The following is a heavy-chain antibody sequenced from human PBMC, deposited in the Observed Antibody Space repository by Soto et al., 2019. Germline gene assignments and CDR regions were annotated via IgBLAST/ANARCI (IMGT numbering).Heavy chain of an antibody. CDR2: ISWNSGSI. D-gene: IGHD3-16*01. V-gene: IGHV3-9*01. Sequence: PGGSLRLSCAASGFTFDDYAMHWVRQAPGKGLEWVSGISWNSGSIGYADSVKGRFTISRDNAKNSLYLQMNSLRAEDTALYHCARVELYYDYIWGSYRAFDIWGQGTMVTVSS. CDR1: GFTFDDYA. CDR3: ARVELYYDYIWGSYRAFDI. J-gene: IGHJ3*02.